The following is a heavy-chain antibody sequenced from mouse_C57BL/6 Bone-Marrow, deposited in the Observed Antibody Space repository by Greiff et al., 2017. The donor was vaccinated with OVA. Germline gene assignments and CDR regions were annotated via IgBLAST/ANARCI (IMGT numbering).Heavy chain of an antibody. CDR3: ARGGLGPRPYNFDY. CDR2: IYPGDGDT. D-gene: IGHD4-1*01. J-gene: IGHJ2*01. Sequence: QVQLQQSGPELVKPGASVKISCKASGYAFSSSWMNWVKQRPGKGLEWIGRIYPGDGDTNYNGKFKGKATLTADKSSSTAYMQLSSLTSEDSAVYFCARGGLGPRPYNFDYWGQGTTLTVSS. V-gene: IGHV1-82*01. CDR1: GYAFSSSW.